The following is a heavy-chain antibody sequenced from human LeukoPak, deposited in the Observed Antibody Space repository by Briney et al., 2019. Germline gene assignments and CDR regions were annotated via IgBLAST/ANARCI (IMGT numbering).Heavy chain of an antibody. CDR2: IGTASDT. CDR1: GFTFSSFD. CDR3: ARGPPRGKYYYMDV. Sequence: GGPLRLSCAASGFTFSSFDMHWVRQPTGQGLEWVSTIGTASDTYYPGSVEGRFTLSRDNAKNSLYLQMNSLTAGDTAVYYCARGPPRGKYYYMDVWGKGTTVTVSS. J-gene: IGHJ6*03. D-gene: IGHD1-1*01. V-gene: IGHV3-13*01.